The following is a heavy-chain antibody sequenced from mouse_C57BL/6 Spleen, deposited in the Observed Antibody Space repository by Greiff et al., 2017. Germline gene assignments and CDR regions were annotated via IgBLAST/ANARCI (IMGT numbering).Heavy chain of an antibody. CDR2: IYPGGGYT. CDR1: GYTFTNYW. CDR3: ATYYGSRHWYFDV. J-gene: IGHJ1*03. D-gene: IGHD1-1*01. V-gene: IGHV1-63*01. Sequence: QVQLKQSGAELVRPGTSVKMSCKASGYTFTNYWIGWAKQRPGHGLEWIGDIYPGGGYTNYNEKFKGKVTLTADKSSSTAYMQFSSLTSEDSAIYYCATYYGSRHWYFDVWGTGTTVTVSS.